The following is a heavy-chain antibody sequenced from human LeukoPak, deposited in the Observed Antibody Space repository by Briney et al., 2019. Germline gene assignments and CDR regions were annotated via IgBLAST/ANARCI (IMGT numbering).Heavy chain of an antibody. Sequence: PGGSLRLSCAASGFTFSSYAMSWVRQAPGKGLEWVSAISGSGGSTYYADSVKGRFTISRDNSKNTLYLQMNSLRAEDTAVYYCAKDRGSAVYYDFWNGWFDPWGQGTLVTVSS. J-gene: IGHJ5*02. CDR1: GFTFSSYA. CDR3: AKDRGSAVYYDFWNGWFDP. D-gene: IGHD3-3*01. V-gene: IGHV3-23*01. CDR2: ISGSGGST.